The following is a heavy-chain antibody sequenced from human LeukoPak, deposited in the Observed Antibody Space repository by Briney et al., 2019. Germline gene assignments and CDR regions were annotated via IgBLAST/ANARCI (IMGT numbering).Heavy chain of an antibody. CDR2: ISAYNGNT. CDR1: GGTFSSYG. Sequence: GASVKVSCKASGGTFSSYGISWVRQAPGQGLEWMGWISAYNGNTNYAQKLQGRVTMTTDTSTSTAYMELRSLRSDDTAVYYCAREGGCSGGSCYSPQDFQHWGQGTLVTVSS. V-gene: IGHV1-18*01. J-gene: IGHJ1*01. CDR3: AREGGCSGGSCYSPQDFQH. D-gene: IGHD2-15*01.